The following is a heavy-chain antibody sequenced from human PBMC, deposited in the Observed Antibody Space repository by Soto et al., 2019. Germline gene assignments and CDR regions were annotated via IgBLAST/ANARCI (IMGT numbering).Heavy chain of an antibody. J-gene: IGHJ4*02. Sequence: PSETLSPTCPVSGGSISSSSYYWGWIRQPPGKGLEWIGSIYYSGSTYYNPSLKSRVTISVDTSKNQFSLKLSSVTAADAAVYYCARRLRYFDWLSNYFDYWGQGTLVTVSS. D-gene: IGHD3-9*01. V-gene: IGHV4-39*01. CDR2: IYYSGST. CDR1: GGSISSSSYY. CDR3: ARRLRYFDWLSNYFDY.